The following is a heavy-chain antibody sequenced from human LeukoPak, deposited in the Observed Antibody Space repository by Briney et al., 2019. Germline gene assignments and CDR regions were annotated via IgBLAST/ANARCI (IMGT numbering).Heavy chain of an antibody. CDR2: INHSGST. Sequence: SETLSLTCAVYGGSFSGYYWSWIRQPPGKGLEWIGEINHSGSTNYNPSLKSRVTISVDTSKNQFSLKLSSVTAADTAVYYCASCHKRFDYWGQGTLVTVSS. J-gene: IGHJ4*02. CDR1: GGSFSGYY. V-gene: IGHV4-34*01. CDR3: ASCHKRFDY.